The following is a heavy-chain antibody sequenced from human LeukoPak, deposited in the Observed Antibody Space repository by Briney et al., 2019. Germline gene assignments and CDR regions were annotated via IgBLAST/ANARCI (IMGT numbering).Heavy chain of an antibody. Sequence: PSETLSLTCTVSGGSISTSSYYWAWIRQPPGKGLEWIGSIYNSGGSYYNPSLKSRVSISVDTSKYQFSLELSSMTAADTAVYYCAKNGGSGRYYGGWFDPWSQGTLVTVSS. D-gene: IGHD3-10*01. CDR3: AKNGGSGRYYGGWFDP. CDR1: GGSISTSSYY. J-gene: IGHJ5*02. V-gene: IGHV4-39*07. CDR2: IYNSGGS.